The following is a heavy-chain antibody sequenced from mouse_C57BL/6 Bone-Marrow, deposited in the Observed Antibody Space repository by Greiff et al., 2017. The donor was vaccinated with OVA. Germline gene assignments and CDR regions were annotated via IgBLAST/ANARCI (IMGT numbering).Heavy chain of an antibody. CDR1: GFSFNTYA. V-gene: IGHV10-1*01. CDR2: IRSKSNNYAT. CDR3: VRGCNWDGNYYAMDY. Sequence: EVQLVESGGGLVQPKGSLKLSCAASGFSFNTYAMNWVRQAPGKGLEWVARIRSKSNNYATYYADSVKDRFTISRDDSESMLYLQMNNLKTEDTAMYYCVRGCNWDGNYYAMDYWGQGTSVTVSS. D-gene: IGHD4-1*01. J-gene: IGHJ4*01.